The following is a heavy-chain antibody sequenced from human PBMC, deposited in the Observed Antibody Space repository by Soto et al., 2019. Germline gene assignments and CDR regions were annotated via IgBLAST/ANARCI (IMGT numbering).Heavy chain of an antibody. V-gene: IGHV3-23*01. Sequence: LRLSCAASGFAFSDYAMNWVRQAPGKGLEWGSAISGGAGDTYYADSVKGRFTISRDNSKNTLYLQMKSLRAEDTAIYYCAKASRITLVRGFTDYWGQGTLVTVSS. CDR1: GFAFSDYA. D-gene: IGHD3-10*01. CDR2: ISGGAGDT. J-gene: IGHJ4*02. CDR3: AKASRITLVRGFTDY.